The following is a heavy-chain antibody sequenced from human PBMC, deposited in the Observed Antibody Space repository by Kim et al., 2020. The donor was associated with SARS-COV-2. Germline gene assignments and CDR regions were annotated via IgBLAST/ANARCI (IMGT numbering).Heavy chain of an antibody. CDR1: GYTFTRND. CDR3: ARSRSLYY. J-gene: IGHJ4*02. D-gene: IGHD1-26*01. V-gene: IGHV1-3*01. CDR2: ISVGNGDT. Sequence: ASVKVSCKTSGYTFTRNDIHWVRQAPGQRLEWMGWISVGNGDTKYSQKFQGRVTLTSDTSASAAYMELSSLGSEDTAVYYCARSRSLYYWGQGTLVTVSS.